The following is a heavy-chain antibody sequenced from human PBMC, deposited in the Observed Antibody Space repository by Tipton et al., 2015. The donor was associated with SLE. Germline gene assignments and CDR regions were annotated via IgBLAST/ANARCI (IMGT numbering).Heavy chain of an antibody. Sequence: TLSLTCAVYGGSFSGYYWSWIRQPPGKGLEWIGEINHSGSTNYNPSPKSRVTVSVDTSKNQFSLKLSSVTTADTAVYYCARMRTTGNFDYWGQGTLVTVSS. D-gene: IGHD4-17*01. J-gene: IGHJ4*02. CDR2: INHSGST. CDR3: ARMRTTGNFDY. V-gene: IGHV4-34*01. CDR1: GGSFSGYY.